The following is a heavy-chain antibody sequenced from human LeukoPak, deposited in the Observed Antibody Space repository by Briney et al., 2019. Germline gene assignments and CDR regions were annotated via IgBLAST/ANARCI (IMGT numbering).Heavy chain of an antibody. CDR1: GFTFSSYG. V-gene: IGHV3-33*06. CDR2: IWYDGSNK. Sequence: GGSLRLSCAASGFTFSSYGMHWVHQAPGKGLEWVAVIWYDGSNKYYADSVKGRFTISRDNSKNTLYLQMNSLRAEDTAVYYCAKSGYCSSTSCYAPYYFDYWGQGTLVTVSS. CDR3: AKSGYCSSTSCYAPYYFDY. J-gene: IGHJ4*02. D-gene: IGHD2-2*01.